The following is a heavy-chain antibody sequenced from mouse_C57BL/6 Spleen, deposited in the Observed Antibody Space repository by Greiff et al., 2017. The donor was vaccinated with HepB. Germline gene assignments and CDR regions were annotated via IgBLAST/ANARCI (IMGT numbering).Heavy chain of an antibody. CDR2: LDPANGNT. J-gene: IGHJ4*01. CDR1: GFNIKNSY. CDR3: AIDGYYVDYSMDY. Sequence: VQLQQSVAELVRPGASVKLSCTASGFNIKNSYMHWVKQRPEPGLEWLGRLDPANGNTKYAPKFQGKATITADTSSNTAYLQLSSLTSEDTAIYYCAIDGYYVDYSMDYWGQGTSVTVSS. V-gene: IGHV14-3*01. D-gene: IGHD2-3*01.